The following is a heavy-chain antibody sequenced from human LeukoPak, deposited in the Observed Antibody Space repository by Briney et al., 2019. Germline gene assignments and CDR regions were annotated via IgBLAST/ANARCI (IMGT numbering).Heavy chain of an antibody. Sequence: SETLSLTCTVSGGSISSSSYYWGWIRQPPGKGLEWIGSIYYSGSTYYNPSLKSRVTISVDTSKNQFSLKLSSVTAADTAVYYCARTGGIVVVAATVDYWGQGTQVTVSS. J-gene: IGHJ4*02. CDR3: ARTGGIVVVAATVDY. V-gene: IGHV4-39*01. CDR2: IYYSGST. CDR1: GGSISSSSYY. D-gene: IGHD2-15*01.